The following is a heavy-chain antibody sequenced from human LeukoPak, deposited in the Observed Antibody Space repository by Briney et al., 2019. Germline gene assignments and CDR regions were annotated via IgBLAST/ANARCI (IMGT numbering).Heavy chain of an antibody. CDR2: ISTYNGNT. D-gene: IGHD3-22*01. CDR1: VYTFTNYG. V-gene: IGHV1-18*01. Sequence: ASVKVSCKASVYTFTNYGISWVRQAPGQGLEWMGWISTYNGNTNYAQKLQGRVTMTTDTSTSTAYMELGSLRSDDTTVYYCARENDYYDSSGYYPDAFDIWGQGTMVTVSS. CDR3: ARENDYYDSSGYYPDAFDI. J-gene: IGHJ3*02.